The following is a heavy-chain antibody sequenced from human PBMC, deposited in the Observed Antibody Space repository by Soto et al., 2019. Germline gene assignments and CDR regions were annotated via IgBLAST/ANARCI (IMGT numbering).Heavy chain of an antibody. V-gene: IGHV3-21*06. CDR3: ARDIASPGGDYFVS. CDR1: GFTFRNYN. CDR2: ISTGGAYM. D-gene: IGHD2-21*01. J-gene: IGHJ4*02. Sequence: EVQLVESGGGLVKAGGSLRLFCTASGFTFRNYNMNWVRQAPGMGLEWVSSISTGGAYMFYADSVKSRFTISRDNAQNSLFRQIDSPRAEDTAVYYCARDIASPGGDYFVSCGQGTLVTVSS.